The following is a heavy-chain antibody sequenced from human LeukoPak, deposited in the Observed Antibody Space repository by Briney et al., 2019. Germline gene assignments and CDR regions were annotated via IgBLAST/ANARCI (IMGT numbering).Heavy chain of an antibody. V-gene: IGHV4-30-4*08. Sequence: SQTLSLTCTVSGVSVSSGDYHWTWIRQPPGKGLEWIGHIYYSVDTYYNPSLKSRVTISVDTSKNQFTLKLNSVTAADTAVYYCASPDCSTTSCCGDDPFDIWGQGTMVTVSS. CDR1: GVSVSSGDYH. CDR2: IYYSVDT. D-gene: IGHD2-2*01. CDR3: ASPDCSTTSCCGDDPFDI. J-gene: IGHJ3*02.